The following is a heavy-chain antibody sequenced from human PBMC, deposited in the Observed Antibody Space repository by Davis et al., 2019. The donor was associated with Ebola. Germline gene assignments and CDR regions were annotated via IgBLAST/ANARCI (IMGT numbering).Heavy chain of an antibody. Sequence: PSETLSLTCTVSGGSISSYYWSWIRQPAGKGLEWIGRIYTSGSTNYNPSLKSRVTMSVDTSKNQFSLKLSSVTAADTAVYYCARGGYYYDSSGYYGKGYYFDYWGQGTLVTVSS. V-gene: IGHV4-4*07. J-gene: IGHJ4*02. CDR3: ARGGYYYDSSGYYGKGYYFDY. CDR2: IYTSGST. CDR1: GGSISSYY. D-gene: IGHD3-22*01.